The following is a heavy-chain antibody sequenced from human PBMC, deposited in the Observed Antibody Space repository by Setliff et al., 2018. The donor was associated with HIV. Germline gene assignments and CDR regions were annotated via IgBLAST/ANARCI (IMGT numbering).Heavy chain of an antibody. D-gene: IGHD6-13*01. J-gene: IGHJ4*03. Sequence: GGSLRLSCAASGFSFSNAWMNWVRQAPGKGLEWVSCISSSSSTIYYADSVKGRFTISRDNAKNSLYLQMHSLRVEDTALYYCARIPYASSWYGSPADYWGQGTMVTVSS. CDR2: ISSSSSTI. CDR1: GFSFSNAW. CDR3: ARIPYASSWYGSPADY. V-gene: IGHV3-48*01.